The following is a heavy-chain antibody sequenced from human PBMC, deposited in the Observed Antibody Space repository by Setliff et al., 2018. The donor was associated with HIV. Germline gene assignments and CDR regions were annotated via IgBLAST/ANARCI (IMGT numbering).Heavy chain of an antibody. Sequence: PGGSLRLSCVGSGFTFKTYSMNWVRQAPGKGLEWLSYIKTDGGTTYDADSVKGRFTISRDNAKNSLYLQMNSLRAEDTAVYYCARSFWGFVRNAASDIRGQGTMVTVSS. D-gene: IGHD3-16*01. CDR2: IKTDGGTT. J-gene: IGHJ3*02. V-gene: IGHV3-48*04. CDR1: GFTFKTYS. CDR3: ARSFWGFVRNAASDI.